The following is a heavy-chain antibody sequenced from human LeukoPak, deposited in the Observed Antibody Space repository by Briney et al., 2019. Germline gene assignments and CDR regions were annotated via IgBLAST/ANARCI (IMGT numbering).Heavy chain of an antibody. Sequence: GGSLRLSCAGSGFSFSSYGMHWVRQAPGKGLEWMAFIRSDGSNKYYADSVKGRFTISRDNSKNTLYLQMNSLRAEDTAVYYCAKVDLGYCSSTSCAFDYWGQGTLVTVSS. J-gene: IGHJ4*02. CDR2: IRSDGSNK. CDR1: GFSFSSYG. V-gene: IGHV3-30*02. CDR3: AKVDLGYCSSTSCAFDY. D-gene: IGHD2-2*01.